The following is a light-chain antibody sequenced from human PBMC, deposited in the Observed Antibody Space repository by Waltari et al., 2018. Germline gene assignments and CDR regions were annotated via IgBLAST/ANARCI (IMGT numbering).Light chain of an antibody. J-gene: IGKJ4*01. CDR2: KAS. CDR1: QSISRW. V-gene: IGKV1-5*03. Sequence: QMTQSPSTLSASVRDRATITCRASQSISRWSAWYQQKPGKAPKFLIYKASSLQSVVPSRFSGSGSGTEFTLTISSLQPDDFATYYCQQYNRGLTFGGGTKVEIK. CDR3: QQYNRGLT.